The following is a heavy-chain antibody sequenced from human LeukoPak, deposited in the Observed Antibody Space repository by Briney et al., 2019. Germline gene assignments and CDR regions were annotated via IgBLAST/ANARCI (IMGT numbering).Heavy chain of an antibody. D-gene: IGHD6-25*01. J-gene: IGHJ4*02. CDR1: GFTFSSYS. V-gene: IGHV3-21*01. Sequence: PGGSLRLSCAASGFTFSSYSMNWVRQAPGKGLEWVSSISSSSSYIYYADSVKGRFTISRDNAKNSLYPQMNSLRAEDTAVYYCARARAAMAVPWNYWGQGTLVTVSS. CDR2: ISSSSSYI. CDR3: ARARAAMAVPWNY.